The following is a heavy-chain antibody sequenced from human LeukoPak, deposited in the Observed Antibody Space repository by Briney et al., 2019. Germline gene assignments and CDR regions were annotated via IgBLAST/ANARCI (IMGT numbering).Heavy chain of an antibody. CDR2: IYTSGST. V-gene: IGHV4-61*02. D-gene: IGHD1-7*01. CDR1: GGSISSGSYY. CDR3: ARGLELRAFDI. Sequence: NPSQTLSLTCTVSGGSISSGSYYWSWIRQPAGKGLEWIGRIYTSGSTNYNPSLKSRVIISVDTSKNQFSLKLSSVTAADTAVYYCARGLELRAFDIWGQGTMVTVSS. J-gene: IGHJ3*02.